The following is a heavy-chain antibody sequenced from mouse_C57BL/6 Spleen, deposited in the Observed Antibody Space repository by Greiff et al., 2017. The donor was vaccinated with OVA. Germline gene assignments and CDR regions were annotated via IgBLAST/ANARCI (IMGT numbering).Heavy chain of an antibody. D-gene: IGHD4-1*02. J-gene: IGHJ2*01. V-gene: IGHV1-4*01. CDR3: ARGDNWDGGYYLDY. Sequence: VQLQQSGAELARPGASVKMSCKASGYTFTSYTMHWVKQRPGQGLEWIGYINPSSGYTKYNQKFKDKATLTADKSSSTAYMQLSSLTSEDSAVYYCARGDNWDGGYYLDYWGQGTTLTVSS. CDR2: INPSSGYT. CDR1: GYTFTSYT.